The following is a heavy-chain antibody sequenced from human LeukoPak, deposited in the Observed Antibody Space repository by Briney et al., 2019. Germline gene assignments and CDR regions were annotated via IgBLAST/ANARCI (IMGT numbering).Heavy chain of an antibody. V-gene: IGHV3-7*01. CDR2: IKQDGSEK. CDR3: ARAQMGYNSYPIVVVMNFDY. D-gene: IGHD3-22*01. CDR1: GFTFSSYW. J-gene: IGHJ4*02. Sequence: GGSLRLSCAASGFTFSSYWMSWVRQAPGKGLEWVANIKQDGSEKYYVDTVKGRFTISRDNAKNSLYLQMNSLRAEDTAVYYCARAQMGYNSYPIVVVMNFDYWGQGTLVTVSS.